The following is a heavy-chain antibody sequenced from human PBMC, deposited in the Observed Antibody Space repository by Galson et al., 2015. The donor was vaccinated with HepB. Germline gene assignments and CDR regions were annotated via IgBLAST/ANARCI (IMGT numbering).Heavy chain of an antibody. CDR3: ARDKERGGRGFDP. Sequence: SLRLSCAASGFTFSSYAMHWVRQAPGKGLEWVAVISYDGSNKYYADSVRGRFTISRDNSKNTLYLQMNSLRAEDTAVYYCARDKERGGRGFDPWGQGTLVTVSS. CDR1: GFTFSSYA. D-gene: IGHD1-1*01. J-gene: IGHJ5*02. V-gene: IGHV3-30*04. CDR2: ISYDGSNK.